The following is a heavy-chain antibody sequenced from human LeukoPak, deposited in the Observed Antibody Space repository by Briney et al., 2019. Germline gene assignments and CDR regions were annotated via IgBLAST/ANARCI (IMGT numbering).Heavy chain of an antibody. J-gene: IGHJ3*02. CDR1: GFTFSNYA. CDR2: ISSDGGSA. D-gene: IGHD2-2*01. CDR3: ARSNCSTTSCLFNAFDI. V-gene: IGHV3-64*01. Sequence: PGGSLRLSCAASGFTFSNYAMHWVRQAPGKGLEYVSVISSDGGSAYYANSVKGRYTISRDNSKNTLYLQMGSLRAEDMAVYFCARSNCSTTSCLFNAFDIWGRGTMVTVSS.